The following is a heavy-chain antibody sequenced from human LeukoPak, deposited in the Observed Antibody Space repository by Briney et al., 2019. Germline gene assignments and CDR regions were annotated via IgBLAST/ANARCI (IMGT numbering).Heavy chain of an antibody. CDR1: GGTFRIYA. CDR2: IIPIFGTA. D-gene: IGHD2-2*01. J-gene: IGHJ6*04. V-gene: IGHV1-69*13. Sequence: ASVKVSCKASGGTFRIYAISWVRQAPGQGLEWMGGIIPIFGTANYAQKFQGRVTITADESTSTAYMELSSLRSEDTAVYYCAREWGGYCSSTSCNGMDVWGKGTTVTVSS. CDR3: AREWGGYCSSTSCNGMDV.